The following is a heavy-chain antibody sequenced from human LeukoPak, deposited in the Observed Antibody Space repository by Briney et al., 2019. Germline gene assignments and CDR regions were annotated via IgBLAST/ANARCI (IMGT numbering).Heavy chain of an antibody. CDR2: ISAYNGNT. Sequence: GASVKVSCKASGYTFTSYGISWVRQAPGQGLEWMGWISAYNGNTNYAQKLQGRVTMTTDTSTSTAYMELRSLRSDDTAVYYCATLPDPGGARTGNVDYWGQGTLVTVSS. CDR3: ATLPDPGGARTGNVDY. CDR1: GYTFTSYG. J-gene: IGHJ4*02. D-gene: IGHD7-27*01. V-gene: IGHV1-18*01.